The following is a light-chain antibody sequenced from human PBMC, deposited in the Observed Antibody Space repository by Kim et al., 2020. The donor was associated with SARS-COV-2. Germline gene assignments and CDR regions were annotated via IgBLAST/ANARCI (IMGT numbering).Light chain of an antibody. CDR1: SLRSYY. J-gene: IGLJ2*01. CDR3: NSRDSSGNHVV. V-gene: IGLV3-19*01. Sequence: SSELTQDPVVSVALGQTVRITCQGDSLRSYYASWYQQKPGQAPVLVIYGKNNRPSGIPDRFSGSSSGNTASLTITGAQAEDEADYYSNSRDSSGNHVVFGGGTQLTVL. CDR2: GKN.